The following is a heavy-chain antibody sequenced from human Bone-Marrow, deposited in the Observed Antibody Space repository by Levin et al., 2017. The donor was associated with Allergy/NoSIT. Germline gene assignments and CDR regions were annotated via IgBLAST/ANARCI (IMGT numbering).Heavy chain of an antibody. CDR1: GYTLTELS. Sequence: GESLKISCKVSGYTLTELSMHWVRQAPGKGLEWMGGFDPEDGETIYAQKFQGRVTMTEDTSTDTAYMELSSLRSEDTAVYYCATVHHDYIWGSYRYWAWYFDYWGQGTLVTVSS. V-gene: IGHV1-24*01. CDR2: FDPEDGET. J-gene: IGHJ4*02. CDR3: ATVHHDYIWGSYRYWAWYFDY. D-gene: IGHD3-16*02.